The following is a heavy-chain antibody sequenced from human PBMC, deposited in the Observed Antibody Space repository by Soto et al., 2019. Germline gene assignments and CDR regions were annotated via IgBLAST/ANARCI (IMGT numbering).Heavy chain of an antibody. CDR2: IHHDGST. V-gene: IGHV4-34*01. CDR1: GGSSSSHS. CDR3: ATYDVGTIIQDY. D-gene: IGHD2-21*02. J-gene: IGHJ4*02. Sequence: SETLSLTCAISGGSSSSHSKSWVRQPPGKGLEWIGEIHHDGSTNYNPSLKSRVTISGDTSKNHFSLELSSVTAADTAAYYCATYDVGTIIQDYWGQGTLVTVSS.